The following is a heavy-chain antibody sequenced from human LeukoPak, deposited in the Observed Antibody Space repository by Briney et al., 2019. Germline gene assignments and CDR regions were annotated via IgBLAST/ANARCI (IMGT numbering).Heavy chain of an antibody. D-gene: IGHD6-6*01. Sequence: GGSLRLSCAASGFTFDDYAMPWVRQAPGKGLEWVSGISWNSGSIGYADSVKGRFTISRDNAKNSLYLQMNSLRAEDTALYYCAKAKYSSSSGGYFDYWGQGTLVTVSS. V-gene: IGHV3-9*01. J-gene: IGHJ4*02. CDR2: ISWNSGSI. CDR1: GFTFDDYA. CDR3: AKAKYSSSSGGYFDY.